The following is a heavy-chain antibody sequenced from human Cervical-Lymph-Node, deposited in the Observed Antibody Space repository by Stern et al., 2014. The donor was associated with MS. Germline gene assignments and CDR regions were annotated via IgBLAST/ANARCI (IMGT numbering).Heavy chain of an antibody. CDR2: NNPNTGGP. CDR3: ARDQRGITIFGVVTDYYYLGMDV. Sequence: QVQLVQSGAEVKKPGASVKVSCKTSGNIFTGYYIHWVRQAPGQGLEWMAWNNPNTGGPKYAQKFQGRVTMSRDTSISTAYVELSSLTSDDTAVYYCARDQRGITIFGVVTDYYYLGMDVWGQGTTVTVSS. CDR1: GNIFTGYY. V-gene: IGHV1-2*02. J-gene: IGHJ6*02. D-gene: IGHD3-3*01.